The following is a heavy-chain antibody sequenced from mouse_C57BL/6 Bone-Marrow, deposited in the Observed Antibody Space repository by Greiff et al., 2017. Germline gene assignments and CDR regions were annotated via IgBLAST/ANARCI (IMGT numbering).Heavy chain of an antibody. D-gene: IGHD2-12*01. CDR1: GFNIKDYY. CDR2: IDPEDGET. J-gene: IGHJ2*01. CDR3: TRALIYDDTND. Sequence: EVQLQQSGAELVKPGASVKLSCTASGFNIKDYYIHWVKQRPEQGLEWIGRIDPEDGETKYAPKFQDKATIPADTSSNTAYLQLSSLTSEDTAVYYCTRALIYDDTNDWGQGTTLAVSS. V-gene: IGHV14-2*01.